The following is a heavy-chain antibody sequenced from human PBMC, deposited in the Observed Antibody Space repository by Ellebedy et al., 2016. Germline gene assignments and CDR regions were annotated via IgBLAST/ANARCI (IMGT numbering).Heavy chain of an antibody. V-gene: IGHV3-23*01. CDR3: ARDSTVGGGSPNADRYFEF. J-gene: IGHJ4*02. CDR2: ISGSGGST. Sequence: GESLKISXAASGFSFSSYAMTWVRQAPRKGLEWVSAISGSGGSTYYADSVKGRFTISRDNSKNTLYLQMNSLRGEDTAVYYCARDSTVGGGSPNADRYFEFWGQGTLVTVSS. D-gene: IGHD3-10*01. CDR1: GFSFSSYA.